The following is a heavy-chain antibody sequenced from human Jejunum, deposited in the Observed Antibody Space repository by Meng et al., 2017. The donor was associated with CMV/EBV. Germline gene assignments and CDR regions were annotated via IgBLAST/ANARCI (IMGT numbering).Heavy chain of an antibody. J-gene: IGHJ4*02. CDR3: ARGLYDSSWSTFDY. D-gene: IGHD6-13*01. CDR2: AYYRSKWFY. Sequence: QVQLQQSGPGPVKTSQPLSLICAISGDSVSSKSAAWNWIRQSPSRGLEWLGRAYYRSKWFYDYALSVKSRININPDTSKNRFSLQLNSVTPEDTAVYYCARGLYDSSWSTFDYWGQGTLVTVSS. CDR1: GDSVSSKSAA. V-gene: IGHV6-1*01.